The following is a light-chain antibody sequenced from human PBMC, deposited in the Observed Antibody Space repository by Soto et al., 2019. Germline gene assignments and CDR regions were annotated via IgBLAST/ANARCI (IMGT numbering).Light chain of an antibody. Sequence: DIQLTQSPSFLSASVGDRVTITCRASQDISCSLARYQQNPGKAPRLLIYAASTLESAVPSRFSGSGPGTEFTLGISSLQHEDFAASYCQQFKSFPLTFGGGTKVEIK. J-gene: IGKJ4*01. CDR2: AAS. CDR3: QQFKSFPLT. V-gene: IGKV1-9*01. CDR1: QDISCS.